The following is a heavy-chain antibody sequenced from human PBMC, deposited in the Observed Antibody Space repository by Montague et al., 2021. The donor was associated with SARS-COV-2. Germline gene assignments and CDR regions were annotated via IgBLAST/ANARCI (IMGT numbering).Heavy chain of an antibody. CDR2: IFHDGTS. V-gene: IGHV4/OR15-8*01. CDR1: GESMTRSW. D-gene: IGHD3-10*01. CDR3: TMARSKAIDY. Sequence: SDTLSLTCAVSGESMTRSWWTWVRQPPGQRLQWIGEIFHDGTSRSNSNPALKSRVTISIDTSKNPFFLRPSAASAADTALYFCTMARSKAIDYWGQGALVTVSS. J-gene: IGHJ4*02.